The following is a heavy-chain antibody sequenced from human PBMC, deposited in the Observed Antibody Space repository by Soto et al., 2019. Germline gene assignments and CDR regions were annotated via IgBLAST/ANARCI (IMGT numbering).Heavy chain of an antibody. CDR2: ISCSGGTT. Sequence: GGSLRLSFAASGFTFSSHAMSWVRQAPGKGLECVSTISCSGGTTYYAYSVKVRFTISRDNSKNTLYLQMNSLRAEDTAVYYCAKVRRTTIFDGVSLFDXWGQGTLVTVSX. CDR3: AKVRRTTIFDGVSLFDX. CDR1: GFTFSSHA. J-gene: IGHJ4*02. D-gene: IGHD3-3*01. V-gene: IGHV3-23*01.